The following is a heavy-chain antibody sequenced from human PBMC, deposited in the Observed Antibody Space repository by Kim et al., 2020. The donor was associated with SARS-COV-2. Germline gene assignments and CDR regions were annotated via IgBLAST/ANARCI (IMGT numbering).Heavy chain of an antibody. Sequence: DGINALSADSVKGRFTVSRDNAKYTLYLQMNSLKAEDTAVYYCAKGDYDPKWGQGTLVTVSS. V-gene: IGHV3-74*03. D-gene: IGHD3-22*01. CDR3: AKGDYDPK. CDR2: DGINA. J-gene: IGHJ4*02.